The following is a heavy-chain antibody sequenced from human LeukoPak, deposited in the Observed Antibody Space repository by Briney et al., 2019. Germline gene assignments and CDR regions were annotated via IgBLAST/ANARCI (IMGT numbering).Heavy chain of an antibody. CDR2: INHSGST. Sequence: SETLSLTCAVSGGSFSGYYWSWIRQPPGKGLEWIGEINHSGSTDYNPSLKSRVTISVDTSKNQFSLKLSSVTAADTAVYYCARGESDYDFWSGYSHDAFDIWGQGTMVTVSS. CDR3: ARGESDYDFWSGYSHDAFDI. J-gene: IGHJ3*02. D-gene: IGHD3-3*01. V-gene: IGHV4-34*01. CDR1: GGSFSGYY.